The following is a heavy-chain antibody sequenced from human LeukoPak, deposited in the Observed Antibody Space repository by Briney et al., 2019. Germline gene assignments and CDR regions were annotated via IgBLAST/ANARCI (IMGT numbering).Heavy chain of an antibody. CDR1: GDSISRNY. Sequence: SETLCLTCTASGDSISRNYLSWIRQPPGKGLEWIGRIFRSGYTDYNPSLESRVTMSIDTSKNQFSLKLTSVTAADTAIYYCARNSHSSTFYSGFDPWSQGTLVTVSS. CDR2: IFRSGYT. V-gene: IGHV4-4*07. J-gene: IGHJ5*02. CDR3: ARNSHSSTFYSGFDP. D-gene: IGHD2/OR15-2a*01.